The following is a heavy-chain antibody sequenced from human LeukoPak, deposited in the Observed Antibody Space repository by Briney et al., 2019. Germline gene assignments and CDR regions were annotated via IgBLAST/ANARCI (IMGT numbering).Heavy chain of an antibody. V-gene: IGHV4-39*01. CDR1: GDSISSRSYY. CDR2: IYYSGSA. D-gene: IGHD5-18*01. Sequence: SETLSLTCTVSGDSISSRSYYWGWIRQPPGKGLEWIGSIYYSGSAYYNPSLKSRVTISVDTSKNQFFLKLSSVTAADTAVYSCARQDTAMVLGGYHFDYWGQGTLVTVSA. J-gene: IGHJ4*02. CDR3: ARQDTAMVLGGYHFDY.